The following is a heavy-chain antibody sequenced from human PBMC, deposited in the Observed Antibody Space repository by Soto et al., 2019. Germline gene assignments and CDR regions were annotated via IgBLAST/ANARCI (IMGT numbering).Heavy chain of an antibody. D-gene: IGHD3-22*01. CDR1: GFIFSNYA. Sequence: QVQLVESGGCVVQPGRSLRVSCAASGFIFSNYAMHWVRQAPGKGLEWVAVVSYDGSNQFYAESVKGRFTISRDSSKTTLYLQMXNLXEXXXXXXXXXXXRVYYYDNSGYYNFDYWGQGTLVIVSS. CDR2: VSYDGSNQ. J-gene: IGHJ4*02. V-gene: IGHV3-30-3*01. CDR3: XXXRVYYYDNSGYYNFDY.